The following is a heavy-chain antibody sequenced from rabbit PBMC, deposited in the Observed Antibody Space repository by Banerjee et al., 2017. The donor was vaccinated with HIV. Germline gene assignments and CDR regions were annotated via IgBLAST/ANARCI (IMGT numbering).Heavy chain of an antibody. V-gene: IGHV1S45*01. CDR3: ARGVGSSIPNL. Sequence: QEQLVESGGDLVKPEGSLTLTCTASGFSFSSSHWMSWVRQAPGKELEWIACIYNGDGRTWYASWVNGRFTISKTSSTTVTLQMTSLTVADTATYFCARGVGSSIPNLWGPGTLVTVS. J-gene: IGHJ4*01. CDR2: IYNGDGRT. D-gene: IGHD8-1*01. CDR1: GFSFSSSHW.